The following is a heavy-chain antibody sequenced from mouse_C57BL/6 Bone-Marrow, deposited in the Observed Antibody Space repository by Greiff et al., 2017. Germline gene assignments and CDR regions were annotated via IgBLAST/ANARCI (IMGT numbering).Heavy chain of an antibody. J-gene: IGHJ2*01. Sequence: QVQLQQSGAELVRPGTSVKLSCKASGYTFTSYWMHWVKQRPGQGLEWIGVIDPSDSYTNYNQKFKGKATLTVDTSSSTAYMQLSSLTSEDSAVYYCGNFDYWGKGTTLTVSS. CDR3: GNFDY. CDR2: IDPSDSYT. V-gene: IGHV1-59*01. CDR1: GYTFTSYW.